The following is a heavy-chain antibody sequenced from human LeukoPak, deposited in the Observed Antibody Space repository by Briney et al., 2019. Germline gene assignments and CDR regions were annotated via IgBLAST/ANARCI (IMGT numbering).Heavy chain of an antibody. D-gene: IGHD2-2*01. CDR2: MNPNSGNT. Sequence: ASVKVSCKASGYTFTSYDINWVRQATGQGLEWMGWMNPNSGNTGYAQKFQGRVTMTRNTSISTAYMELSSLRSEDTAVYYCARAMDCSSTSCSYYYYYYMDVWGKGTTVTVSS. J-gene: IGHJ6*03. CDR3: ARAMDCSSTSCSYYYYYYMDV. CDR1: GYTFTSYD. V-gene: IGHV1-8*01.